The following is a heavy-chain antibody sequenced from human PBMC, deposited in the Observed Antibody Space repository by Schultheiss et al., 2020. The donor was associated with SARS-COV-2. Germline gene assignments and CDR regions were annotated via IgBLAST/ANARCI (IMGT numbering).Heavy chain of an antibody. CDR2: IYYSGST. CDR1: GGSISSGGYY. V-gene: IGHV4-61*08. J-gene: IGHJ4*02. CDR3: ARLYSSSWIHY. Sequence: SQTLSLTCTVSGGSISSGGYYWSWIRQPPGKGLEWIGYIYYSGSTNYNPSLKSRVTISVDTSKNQFSLKLSSVTAADTAVYYCARLYSSSWIHYWGQGTLVTVSS. D-gene: IGHD6-13*01.